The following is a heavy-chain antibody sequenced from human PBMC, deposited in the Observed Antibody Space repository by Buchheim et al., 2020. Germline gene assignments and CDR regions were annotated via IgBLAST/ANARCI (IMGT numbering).Heavy chain of an antibody. J-gene: IGHJ4*02. CDR3: ASQRVDSGSLPPTHYFDY. D-gene: IGHD1-26*01. CDR1: GGSIRSSSYH. Sequence: QLQLQESGPGLVKPSETLSLTCTVSGGSIRSSSYHWGWIRQPPGKGLEWIGSIYYSGSTYYNPSLKSRVTISVDMSKNQFSLKLSSGTAADTAVYYCASQRVDSGSLPPTHYFDYWGQGTL. V-gene: IGHV4-39*01. CDR2: IYYSGST.